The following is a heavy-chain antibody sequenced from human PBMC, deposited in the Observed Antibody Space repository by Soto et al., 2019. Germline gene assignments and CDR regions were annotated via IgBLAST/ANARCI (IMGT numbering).Heavy chain of an antibody. J-gene: IGHJ5*02. Sequence: QVQLVQSGAEVKKPGASVKVSCKASGYTFTNYGISWARQAPGQGLEYMGWISAYNGNTNYVQKLQGRATMTTDTSTSTAYMELRSLRSDDTVAYYCARRPANNPDNWFDPWGQGTLVTVSS. CDR1: GYTFTNYG. CDR3: ARRPANNPDNWFDP. V-gene: IGHV1-18*01. D-gene: IGHD1-20*01. CDR2: ISAYNGNT.